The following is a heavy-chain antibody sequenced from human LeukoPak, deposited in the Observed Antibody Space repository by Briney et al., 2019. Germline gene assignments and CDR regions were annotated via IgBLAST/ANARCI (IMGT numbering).Heavy chain of an antibody. V-gene: IGHV1-69*04. D-gene: IGHD3-9*01. CDR3: ARDSPITIFHQPNAYGMDV. CDR1: GGTFSSYA. CDR2: IIPIFGIA. Sequence: ASVKVSCKASGGTFSSYAISWVRQAPGQGLEWMGRIIPIFGIANYAQKFQGRVTITADKSTSTAYMELSSLRSEDTAVYYCARDSPITIFHQPNAYGMDVWGQGTTVTVSS. J-gene: IGHJ6*02.